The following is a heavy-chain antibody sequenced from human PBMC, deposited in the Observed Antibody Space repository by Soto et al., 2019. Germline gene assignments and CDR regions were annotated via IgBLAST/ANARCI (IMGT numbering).Heavy chain of an antibody. J-gene: IGHJ6*02. Sequence: PSETLSLTCAVYGGSFSGYYWSWIRQPPGKGLEWIGEINHSGSTNYNPSLKSRVTISVDTSKNQFSLKLSSVTAADTAVYYCASGYYYDILTGYYGVYYGMDVWGQGTTVTVS. CDR2: INHSGST. CDR1: GGSFSGYY. V-gene: IGHV4-34*01. D-gene: IGHD3-9*01. CDR3: ASGYYYDILTGYYGVYYGMDV.